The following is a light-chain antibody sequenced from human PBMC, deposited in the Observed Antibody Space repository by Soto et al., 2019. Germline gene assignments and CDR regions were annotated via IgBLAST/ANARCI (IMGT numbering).Light chain of an antibody. CDR1: TRDIAGYNY. CDR2: QVT. CDR3: TSFSSSTSLHV. V-gene: IGLV2-14*01. Sequence: QSALTQPASVSGSLGQSITISCTGTTRDIAGYNYISWYQQLPGKAPKLMIYQVTIRPSGISNRFSGSKSGNTASLTISGLQAEDEADYYCTSFSSSTSLHVFAPGTKVTVL. J-gene: IGLJ1*01.